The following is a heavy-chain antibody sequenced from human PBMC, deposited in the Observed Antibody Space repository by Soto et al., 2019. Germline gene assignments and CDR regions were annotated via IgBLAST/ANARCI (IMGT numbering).Heavy chain of an antibody. D-gene: IGHD1-26*01. V-gene: IGHV3-66*01. CDR3: VRDPGDRNGMIV. CDR1: GFTVSSDY. Sequence: EVQVVESGGGLVQPGGSLRLSCAASGFTVSSDYMNWVRQAPGKGLEWVSVIYSGGSTYYADSVKGRFTISRDNSKNTLYLKMNSLRAEDTAVYYCVRDPGDRNGMIVWGQGTTVTVSS. J-gene: IGHJ6*02. CDR2: IYSGGST.